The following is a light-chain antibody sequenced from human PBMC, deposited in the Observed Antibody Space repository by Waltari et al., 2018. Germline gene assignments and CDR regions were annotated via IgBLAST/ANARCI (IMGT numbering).Light chain of an antibody. V-gene: IGLV2-23*02. CDR2: EVS. CDR1: STDVGSYNL. CDR3: CSYAGSSTFDWV. Sequence: QSALTQPASVSGSPGQSITISCTGTSTDVGSYNLVSWYQQHPGKAPKLMIYEVSKRPSGVSNRFSGSNSGNTASLTISGLQAEDEADYYCCSYAGSSTFDWVFGGGTKLTVL. J-gene: IGLJ3*02.